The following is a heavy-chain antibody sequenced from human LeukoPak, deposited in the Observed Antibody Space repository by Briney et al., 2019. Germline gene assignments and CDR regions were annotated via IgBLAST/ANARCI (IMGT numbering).Heavy chain of an antibody. V-gene: IGHV1-24*01. D-gene: IGHD6-19*01. CDR2: FDPEDGET. CDR1: GYTLTELS. J-gene: IGHJ4*02. Sequence: ASVKVSCKVSGYTLTELSMHWVRQAPGKGLEWMGGFDPEDGETIYAQEFQGRVTMTEDTSTDTAYMELSSLRSEDTAVYYCATVLLRYSSGWRYFDYWGQGTLVTVSS. CDR3: ATVLLRYSSGWRYFDY.